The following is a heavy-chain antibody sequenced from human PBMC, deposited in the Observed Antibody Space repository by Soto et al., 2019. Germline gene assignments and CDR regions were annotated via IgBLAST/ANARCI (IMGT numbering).Heavy chain of an antibody. CDR1: GYTFTNYY. CDR2: INPSGGST. J-gene: IGHJ3*02. Sequence: GASVKVSCKASGYTFTNYYMHWVRQAPGQGLEWMGIINPSGGSTSYAQKFQGRVTMTRDTSTSTVYLELSRLRSEDTAVYYCARRPIDGFDIWGQGTMVTVS. V-gene: IGHV1-46*01. CDR3: ARRPIDGFDI.